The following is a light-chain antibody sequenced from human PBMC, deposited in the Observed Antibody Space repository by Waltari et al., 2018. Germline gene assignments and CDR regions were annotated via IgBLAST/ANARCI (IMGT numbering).Light chain of an antibody. Sequence: QSALTQPASVSGSPGQSITISCTGTSSDVGGYNYVSWYQQHPGKAPKLMIYDVSKRPSGVANRFPGSKSGKTASLTIVGLQAEEEADYYCSSYTSSSTFRLGTGTKVTVL. V-gene: IGLV2-14*01. CDR3: SSYTSSSTFR. CDR2: DVS. J-gene: IGLJ1*01. CDR1: SSDVGGYNY.